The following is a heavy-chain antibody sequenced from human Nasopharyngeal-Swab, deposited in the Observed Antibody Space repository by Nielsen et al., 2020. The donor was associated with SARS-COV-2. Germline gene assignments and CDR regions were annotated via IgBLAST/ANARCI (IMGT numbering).Heavy chain of an antibody. J-gene: IGHJ3*02. Sequence: GGSLRLSCAASGFTFSSLWMNWVRQAPGKGLEWVANINGDGSARYYVDSVRGRFTVSRDNAKNSLYLQMNSLRVEDTALYYCAGESGPNGFDIWGQGAMITVSS. CDR3: AGESGPNGFDI. D-gene: IGHD2-15*01. V-gene: IGHV3-7*01. CDR2: INGDGSAR. CDR1: GFTFSSLW.